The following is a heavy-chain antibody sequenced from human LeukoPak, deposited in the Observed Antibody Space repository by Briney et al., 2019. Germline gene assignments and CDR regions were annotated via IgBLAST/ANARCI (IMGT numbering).Heavy chain of an antibody. CDR3: ARDSTTVVTPSRFSAFDI. V-gene: IGHV1-69*05. J-gene: IGHJ3*02. CDR1: GGTFDRYA. CDR2: IAPIFGTP. D-gene: IGHD4-23*01. Sequence: GASVKVSCKASGGTFDRYAISWVRQAPGQGLEWMGGIAPIFGTPNYAQNFQGRVTITTDESTSTAYMELSSLRSDDTAVYYCARDSTTVVTPSRFSAFDIWGQGTMVTVSS.